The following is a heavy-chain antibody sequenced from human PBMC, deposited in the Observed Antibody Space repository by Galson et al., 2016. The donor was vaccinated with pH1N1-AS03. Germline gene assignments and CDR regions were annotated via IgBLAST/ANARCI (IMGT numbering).Heavy chain of an antibody. V-gene: IGHV4-59*01. CDR2: IYYGGRT. CDR1: NGSISTYY. Sequence: SETLSLTCTVSNGSISTYYWSWIRQPPGKGPEWIGYIYYGGRTNYNPSLKSRVTISVDPPKNQFSLKLNFVTTADTAVYFCARALRSRYYVDNWGQGTLIAVSS. J-gene: IGHJ4*02. CDR3: ARALRSRYYVDN. D-gene: IGHD3-16*01.